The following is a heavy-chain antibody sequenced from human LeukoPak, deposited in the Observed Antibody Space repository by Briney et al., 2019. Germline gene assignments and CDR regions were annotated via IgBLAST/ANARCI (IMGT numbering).Heavy chain of an antibody. V-gene: IGHV3-30*18. Sequence: SGRSLRLSCAASGFTFSSYGMHWVRQAPGKGLEWVAVISYDGSNKYYADSVKGRFTISRDNSKNTLYLQMNSLRAEDTAVYYCAKDRQIAVAGTHYYGMDVWGQGTTVTVSS. J-gene: IGHJ6*02. CDR1: GFTFSSYG. CDR3: AKDRQIAVAGTHYYGMDV. D-gene: IGHD6-19*01. CDR2: ISYDGSNK.